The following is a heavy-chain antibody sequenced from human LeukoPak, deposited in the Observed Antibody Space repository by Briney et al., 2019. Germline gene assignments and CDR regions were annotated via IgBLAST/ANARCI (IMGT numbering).Heavy chain of an antibody. CDR1: GASFSSGDQY. D-gene: IGHD3-22*01. CDR3: SRGLDSRKLGY. J-gene: IGHJ4*02. Sequence: SETLSLTCTVSGASFSSGDQYWNWIRQSPGKGLEWIGSIHPSGGLYNNPSLESRVTITIDTSKNQFSLNLNSVTAADTAVYFCSRGLDSRKLGYWGQGTLVTVSS. CDR2: IHPSGGL. V-gene: IGHV4-31*03.